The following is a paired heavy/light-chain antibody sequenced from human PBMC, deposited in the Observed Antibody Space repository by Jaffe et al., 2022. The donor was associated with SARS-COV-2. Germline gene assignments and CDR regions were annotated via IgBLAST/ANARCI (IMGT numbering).Heavy chain of an antibody. D-gene: IGHD6-6*01. CDR1: GFTFSRFA. J-gene: IGHJ4*02. Sequence: EVQLLESGGGLVQPGGSLRLSCAASGFTFSRFAMSWVRQAPGKGLEWVSAITDDSGDTYHADSVKGRFTISRDNSRNTLYLQMNSLRVEDTAVYHCAKGSASSRPYYFDKWGQGTLVTVSS. V-gene: IGHV3-23*01. CDR3: AKGSASSRPYYFDK. CDR2: ITDDSGDT.
Light chain of an antibody. CDR2: GAS. J-gene: IGKJ1*01. CDR3: QQYGTSRT. Sequence: EIVLTQSPDTLSLSPGERATLSCRASQSVSSNYLAWYQQKPGQAPRLLVYGASSRATDIPDRFSGSGSGTDFTLSITRLEPEDFAVYYCQQYGTSRTFGQGTKVEIK. V-gene: IGKV3-20*01. CDR1: QSVSSNY.